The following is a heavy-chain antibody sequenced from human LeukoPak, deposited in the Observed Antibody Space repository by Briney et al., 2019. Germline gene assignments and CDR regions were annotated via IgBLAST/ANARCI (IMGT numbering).Heavy chain of an antibody. CDR3: ARDSGSGYYLGY. V-gene: IGHV3-48*03. CDR2: ISSSGITI. CDR1: GFTFSSYE. Sequence: GGSLRLSCRASGFTFSSYEMNWVRQAPGKGLEWLSYISSSGITIQYGESMKGRLTISRDNAKNSLYLQMNSLRAEDTAVYYCARDSGSGYYLGYWGQGTLVAVSS. D-gene: IGHD3-3*01. J-gene: IGHJ4*02.